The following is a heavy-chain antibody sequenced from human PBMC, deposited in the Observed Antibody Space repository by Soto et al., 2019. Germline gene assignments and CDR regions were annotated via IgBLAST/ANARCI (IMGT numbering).Heavy chain of an antibody. CDR2: IYYSGNT. CDR1: GGSISSSSYY. V-gene: IGHV4-39*01. D-gene: IGHD2-2*01. CDR3: ARQGYCSSCLPYNWFDP. J-gene: IGHJ5*02. Sequence: SETLSLTCTVSGGSISSSSYYWGWIRQPPGKGLEWIGSIYYSGNTYYNPSLKSRVTISVDTSKNQFSLKLSSVTAADTAVYYCARQGYCSSCLPYNWFDPWGQGTLVTVSS.